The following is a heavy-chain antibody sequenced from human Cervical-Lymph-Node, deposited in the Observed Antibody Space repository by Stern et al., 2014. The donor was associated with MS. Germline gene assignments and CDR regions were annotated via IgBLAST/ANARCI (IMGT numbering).Heavy chain of an antibody. CDR2: INAYNGNT. Sequence: QVQLVQSGGEVKKPGASVKVSCKASGYTFAGYGITWVRQAPGQGLEWMGWINAYNGNTNYAQKLQDRVTMTTDTPTSIAYLELKGLRSDDTAVYYCARGGGVTIAFDPWGQGTLVTVSS. CDR3: ARGGGVTIAFDP. CDR1: GYTFAGYG. V-gene: IGHV1-18*01. D-gene: IGHD3-10*01. J-gene: IGHJ5*02.